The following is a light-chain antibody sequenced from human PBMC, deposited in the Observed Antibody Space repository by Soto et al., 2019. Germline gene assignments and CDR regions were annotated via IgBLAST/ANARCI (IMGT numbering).Light chain of an antibody. CDR3: QQYNNWPPLT. Sequence: EIVMTQSPATLSVSPGERATLSCRASQSVSSNLAWYQQKPGQAPRLLIYGASTRATGIPARFSGSGSGTEFHPTHSSLQVENFAVFYCQQYNNWPPLTFGGGTKVEIK. J-gene: IGKJ4*01. V-gene: IGKV3-15*01. CDR2: GAS. CDR1: QSVSSN.